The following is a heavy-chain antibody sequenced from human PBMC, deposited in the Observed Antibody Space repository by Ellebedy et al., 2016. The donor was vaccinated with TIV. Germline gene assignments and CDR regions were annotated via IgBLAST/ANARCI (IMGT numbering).Heavy chain of an antibody. J-gene: IGHJ4*02. D-gene: IGHD2-2*01. Sequence: GESLKISCAASGFTFSIYGMHWVRQAPGKGLEWVAVTSYDGSSKYYADSVQGRFTISRDNSKNTLYLQMNSLIPEDTALYYCARGTEQEKLLCSCDYWGQGILVTVSS. CDR3: ARGTEQEKLLCSCDY. V-gene: IGHV3-30*19. CDR2: TSYDGSSK. CDR1: GFTFSIYG.